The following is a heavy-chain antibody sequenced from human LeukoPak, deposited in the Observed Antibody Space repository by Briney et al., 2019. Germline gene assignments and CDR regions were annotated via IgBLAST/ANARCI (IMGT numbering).Heavy chain of an antibody. D-gene: IGHD2-21*02. J-gene: IGHJ4*02. V-gene: IGHV4-59*01. CDR1: GGSISRYY. CDR2: IYYSGST. CDR3: ARSPQYCGGDCYLAY. Sequence: SETLSLTCTVSGGSISRYYWSWIRQPPGKGLEWIGYIYYSGSTNYNPSLKSRVTISVDTSKNQFSLKLSSVTAADTAVYYCARSPQYCGGDCYLAYWGQGTLVTVSS.